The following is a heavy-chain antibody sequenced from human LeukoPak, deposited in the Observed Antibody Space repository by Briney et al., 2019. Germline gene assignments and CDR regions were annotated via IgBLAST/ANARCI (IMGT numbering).Heavy chain of an antibody. V-gene: IGHV3-20*04. CDR1: GFTFSSYS. D-gene: IGHD6-19*01. Sequence: PWGSLRLSCAASGFTFSSYSMNWVRPAPGKGLMWGSNINWNGGSTGYADSVKGRFTISRDNAKNSLYLQMNSLRAEYAALYYCARYRGSGWYEDLDYWGQGTLVTVSS. CDR2: INWNGGST. J-gene: IGHJ4*02. CDR3: ARYRGSGWYEDLDY.